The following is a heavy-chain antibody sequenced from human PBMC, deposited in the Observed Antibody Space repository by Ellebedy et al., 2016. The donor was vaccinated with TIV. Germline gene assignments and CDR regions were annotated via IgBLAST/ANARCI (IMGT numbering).Heavy chain of an antibody. CDR2: ISPSDGCT. CDR3: ARTPRGYSSVSFDL. D-gene: IGHD4-11*01. CDR1: GFDFLNFG. Sequence: AASAKVSCKASGFDFLNFGIIRVRQAPGQGFQWVGWISPSDGCTNYAREVQGRVTLTTVTSTTTAFMELRGLRSDDPAIYFCARTPRGYSSVSFDLWGQGSLVTVSS. J-gene: IGHJ4*02. V-gene: IGHV1-18*01.